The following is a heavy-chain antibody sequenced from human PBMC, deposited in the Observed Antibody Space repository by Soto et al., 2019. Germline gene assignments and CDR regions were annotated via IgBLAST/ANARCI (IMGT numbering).Heavy chain of an antibody. CDR3: ARDASQTGVPLDY. CDR2: IHYSGNT. J-gene: IGHJ4*02. V-gene: IGHV4-31*03. D-gene: IGHD7-27*01. CDR1: GGSISSGGYF. Sequence: QVQLQESGPGLVEPSQTLSLTCTVSGGSISSGGYFWSWIRQHPGKGLEWIGYIHYSGNTYYNPSLKSRTTIYVDTSKNQFSLNLTSVTAADTAVYYCARDASQTGVPLDYWGQGTLVTVSS.